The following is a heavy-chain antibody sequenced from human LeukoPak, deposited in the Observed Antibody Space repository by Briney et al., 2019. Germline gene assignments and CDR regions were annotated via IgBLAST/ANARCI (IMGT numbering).Heavy chain of an antibody. J-gene: IGHJ4*02. Sequence: GESLRLSCAVSGFTVSSNYMSWVRQAPGKGLEWVSVIYSGGSTYYADSVKGRFTISRDNSKNTLYLQVNSLRAEDTAVYYCARGLSGSYHYFDYWGQGTLVTVSS. CDR3: ARGLSGSYHYFDY. D-gene: IGHD1-26*01. CDR2: IYSGGST. CDR1: GFTVSSNY. V-gene: IGHV3-53*01.